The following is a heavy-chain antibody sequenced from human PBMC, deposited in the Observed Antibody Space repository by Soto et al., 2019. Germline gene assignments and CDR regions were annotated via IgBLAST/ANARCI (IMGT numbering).Heavy chain of an antibody. CDR2: MNPNSGNT. J-gene: IGHJ5*02. CDR1: GYTFTSYD. Sequence: ASVKVSCKASGYTFTSYDINWVRQATGQGLEWMGWMNPNSGNTGYAQKFQGRVTMTRNTSISTAYMELSSLRSEDTAVYYCARGRDGQNWFDPWGQGTLATVSS. CDR3: ARGRDGQNWFDP. V-gene: IGHV1-8*01.